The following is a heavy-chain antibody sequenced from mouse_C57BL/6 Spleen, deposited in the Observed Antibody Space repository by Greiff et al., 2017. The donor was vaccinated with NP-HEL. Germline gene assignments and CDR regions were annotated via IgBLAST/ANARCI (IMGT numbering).Heavy chain of an antibody. CDR2: IYPGDGDT. CDR1: GYAFSSYW. CDR3: ARSEGNYGYFDV. V-gene: IGHV1-80*01. Sequence: QVQLKESGAELVKPGASVKISCKASGYAFSSYWMNWVKQRPGKGLEWIGQIYPGDGDTNYNGKFKGKATLTADKSSSTAYMQLSSLTSEDSAVYFCARSEGNYGYFDVWGPGTTVTVSS. J-gene: IGHJ1*01. D-gene: IGHD2-1*01.